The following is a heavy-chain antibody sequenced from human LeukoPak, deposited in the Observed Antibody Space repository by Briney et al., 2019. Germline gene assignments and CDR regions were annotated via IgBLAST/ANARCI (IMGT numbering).Heavy chain of an antibody. CDR2: MYSGGAT. V-gene: IGHV3-53*01. J-gene: IGHJ4*02. CDR3: ARARGYAIEY. CDR1: VLIVSSNH. D-gene: IGHD5-12*01. Sequence: PGGSLRLSCAASVLIVSSNHMSWVRQAPGKGLEWVSIMYSGGATYYADSVKGRFTVSRDNSKNTLYLLMNSLRAEDTAVYHCARARGYAIEYWGQGILVTVSS.